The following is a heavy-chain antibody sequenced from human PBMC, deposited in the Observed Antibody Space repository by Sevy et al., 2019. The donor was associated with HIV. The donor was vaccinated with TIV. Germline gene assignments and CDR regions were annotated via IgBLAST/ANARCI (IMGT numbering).Heavy chain of an antibody. J-gene: IGHJ3*02. D-gene: IGHD3-16*01. CDR2: VYYTGGT. Sequence: SETLSLTCTVSGGSINSDHWNWIRQPPGKGLEWIGYVYYTGGTNYNPSLKNRVTISVDRTKNQFSLKLTSVTAADTAVYYCACRNDVDIWGQGTMVTVSS. CDR1: GGSINSDH. CDR3: ACRNDVDI. V-gene: IGHV4-59*08.